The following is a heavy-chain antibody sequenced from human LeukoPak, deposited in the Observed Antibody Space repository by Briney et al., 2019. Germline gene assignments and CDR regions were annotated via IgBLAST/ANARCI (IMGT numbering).Heavy chain of an antibody. CDR1: GDSISNYY. CDR2: IYTSGGT. CDR3: ARDPFYSNYNPLGN. J-gene: IGHJ4*02. Sequence: KPSETLSLTCTVSGDSISNYYWSWIRQPAGKGLEWIGRIYTSGGTNYNPSLKSRVTMSVDTSKNQFSLKLTSVTAADTAVYYCARDPFYSNYNPLGNWGQGTLVTVSS. V-gene: IGHV4-4*07. D-gene: IGHD4-11*01.